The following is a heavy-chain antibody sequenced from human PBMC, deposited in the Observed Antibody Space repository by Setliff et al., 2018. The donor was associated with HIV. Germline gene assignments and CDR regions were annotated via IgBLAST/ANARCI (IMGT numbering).Heavy chain of an antibody. CDR1: GGSFSGYY. CDR3: ARHYYTDPFDY. D-gene: IGHD3-22*01. J-gene: IGHJ4*02. V-gene: IGHV4-34*01. CDR2: INHSGST. Sequence: SETLSLTCAVYGGSFSGYYWSWIRQPPGKGLEWIGEINHSGSTNYNPSLKSRVTMSVDTSNSHFSLKLASVTAADTAVYYCARHYYTDPFDYWGQGTLVTVS.